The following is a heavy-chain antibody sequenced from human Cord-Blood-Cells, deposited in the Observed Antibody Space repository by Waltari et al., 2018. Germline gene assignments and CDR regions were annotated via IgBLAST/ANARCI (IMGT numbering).Heavy chain of an antibody. V-gene: IGHV4-34*01. J-gene: IGHJ2*01. CDR3: AREETIFGVVIIGGYFDL. CDR2: ISHRGGT. CDR1: GGSFSGYY. D-gene: IGHD3-3*01. Sequence: QVQLQQWGAGLLKPSETLSLTCAVYGGSFSGYYWSWIRQPPGKGLEWIGEISHRGGTNYTPSLKGRVTISVDTSKNQFSLKLSSVTAADTAVYYCAREETIFGVVIIGGYFDLWGRGTLVTVSS.